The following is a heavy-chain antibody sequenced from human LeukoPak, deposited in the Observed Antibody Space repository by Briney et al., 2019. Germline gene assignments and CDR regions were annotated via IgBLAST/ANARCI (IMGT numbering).Heavy chain of an antibody. D-gene: IGHD6-13*01. V-gene: IGHV1-2*02. J-gene: IGHJ5*02. CDR2: INPNSGGT. CDR1: GYTFTGYY. Sequence: GASVKVSCKASGYTFTGYYMHWVRQAPGQGLEWMGWINPNSGGTNYAQKFQGRVTMTRDTSISTAYMELSRLRSDNTAVYYCARESHYPIAAAGRNNWFDPWGQGTLVTVSS. CDR3: ARESHYPIAAAGRNNWFDP.